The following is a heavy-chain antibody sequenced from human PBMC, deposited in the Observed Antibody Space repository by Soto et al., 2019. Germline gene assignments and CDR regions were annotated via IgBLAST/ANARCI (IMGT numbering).Heavy chain of an antibody. J-gene: IGHJ6*02. Sequence: TVGSLRLSCEVSGFTFSMYSMSWVRHRPGKGLEWVAKIPQDGVDGHYADSVKGRFTISRDNGKNSLYLQLNNLRAEDTAVYYCARDHLILPAHDFFYGSDVWGRGATVTVSS. CDR1: GFTFSMYS. D-gene: IGHD2-21*02. CDR2: IPQDGVDG. V-gene: IGHV3-7*03. CDR3: ARDHLILPAHDFFYGSDV.